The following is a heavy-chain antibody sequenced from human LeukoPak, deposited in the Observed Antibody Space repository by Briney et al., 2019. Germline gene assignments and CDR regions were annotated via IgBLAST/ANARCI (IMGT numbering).Heavy chain of an antibody. CDR3: ARGDFTIFGVVTAFDY. J-gene: IGHJ4*02. Sequence: SQTLSLTCAVSSGSISSGGYSWSWIRQPPGKGLEWIGYIYHSGSTYYNPSLKSRVTISVDRSKNQFSLKLSSVTAADTAVYYCARGDFTIFGVVTAFDYWGQGTLVTVSS. D-gene: IGHD3-3*01. CDR1: SGSISSGGYS. CDR2: IYHSGST. V-gene: IGHV4-30-2*01.